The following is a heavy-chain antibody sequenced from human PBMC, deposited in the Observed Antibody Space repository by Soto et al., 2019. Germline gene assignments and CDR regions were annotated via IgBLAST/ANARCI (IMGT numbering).Heavy chain of an antibody. V-gene: IGHV6-1*01. J-gene: IGHJ2*01. CDR2: TYYRSKWYN. D-gene: IGHD6-13*01. Sequence: SQTLSLTCAISGDSVSSNSAAWNWIRQSPSRGLEWLGRTYYRSKWYNDYAVSVRSRITINPDTSKNQFSLQLNSVTPEDTAVYYCARSAAGFGGTSWYFDLWGRGTLVTVSS. CDR1: GDSVSSNSAA. CDR3: ARSAAGFGGTSWYFDL.